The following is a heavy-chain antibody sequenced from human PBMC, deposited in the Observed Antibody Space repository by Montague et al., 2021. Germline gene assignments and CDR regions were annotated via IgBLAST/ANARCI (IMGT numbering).Heavy chain of an antibody. CDR3: ARGRLATGDFDY. CDR1: GDSLSSVGYS. J-gene: IGHJ4*02. Sequence: TLSLTCTVSGDSLSSVGYSWTWIRQHPRKGPEWIGYMYYSGSTYYNPPLKSRVTISGDTSKNHFSLRLTSVTAADMAVYYCARGRLATGDFDYWGQGTLVTVSS. D-gene: IGHD6-13*01. V-gene: IGHV4-31*03. CDR2: MYYSGST.